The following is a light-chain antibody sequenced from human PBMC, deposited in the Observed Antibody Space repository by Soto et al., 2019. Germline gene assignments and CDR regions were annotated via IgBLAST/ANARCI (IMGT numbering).Light chain of an antibody. V-gene: IGKV1-39*01. J-gene: IGKJ4*01. CDR2: DVS. CDR1: QSIGNY. CDR3: QQSYSTPLT. Sequence: DIQMTQSPSSLSASVGDRVTITCRASQSIGNYLNWYQQKPGKAPNVLIYDVSTLQSGVPSRFSGSGSGTGFTLTINSLQPEDFATYYWQQSYSTPLTFGGGTNVEIK.